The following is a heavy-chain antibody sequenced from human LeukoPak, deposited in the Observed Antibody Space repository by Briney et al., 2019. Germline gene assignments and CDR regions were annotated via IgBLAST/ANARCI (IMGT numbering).Heavy chain of an antibody. CDR1: GGSISTYY. CDR3: AKGGKGFPLGLRFDS. V-gene: IGHV4-59*01. J-gene: IGHJ4*02. CDR2: IYYSGST. D-gene: IGHD2-21*01. Sequence: SETLSLTCTVSGGSISTYYWTWIRQPPGKGLEWIGYIYYSGSTNYIPSLKSRVTISVDTSKNQFSLMLTSLTAADTAVYYCAKGGKGFPLGLRFDSWGQGTLVSVSS.